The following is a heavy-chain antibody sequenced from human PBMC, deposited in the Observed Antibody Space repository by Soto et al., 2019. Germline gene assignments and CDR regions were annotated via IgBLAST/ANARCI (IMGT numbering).Heavy chain of an antibody. CDR1: GGSVSSGSYY. J-gene: IGHJ4*02. CDR3: ARGQAFWTGYYRMPYYFDY. V-gene: IGHV4-61*01. Sequence: LSLTCTVSGGSVSSGSYYWSWIRQPPGRGLEYIGYLYYSGSTNYNPSLKSRVTISVDTPKNQFSLKLTSVTAADTAIYYCARGQAFWTGYYRMPYYFDYWGQGTLVTVSS. D-gene: IGHD3-3*01. CDR2: LYYSGST.